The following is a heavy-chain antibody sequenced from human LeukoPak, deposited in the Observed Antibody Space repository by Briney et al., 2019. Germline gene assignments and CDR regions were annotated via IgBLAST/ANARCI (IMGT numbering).Heavy chain of an antibody. J-gene: IGHJ4*02. Sequence: SETLSLTCTVSGGSISSYYWSWIRQPPGKGLEWIGYIYYSGSTNYNPSLKSRVTISVDTSKNQFSLKLSSVTAADTAVYYCASARNMYYLTFWGQETLVTVSS. V-gene: IGHV4-59*08. D-gene: IGHD3-10*01. CDR1: GGSISSYY. CDR3: ASARNMYYLTF. CDR2: IYYSGST.